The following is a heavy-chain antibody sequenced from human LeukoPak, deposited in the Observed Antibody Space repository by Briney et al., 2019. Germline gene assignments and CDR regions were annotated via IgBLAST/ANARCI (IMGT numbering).Heavy chain of an antibody. Sequence: GESLKIACKGSGYSFTSYWIGWARQMPGKGLERMGIIYLGDSDTRYSPSFQGQVTISVDKSISTAYLQWSSLKASDTAMYYCAGRISLSFDIWGQGTMVTVSS. CDR2: IYLGDSDT. CDR3: AGRISLSFDI. J-gene: IGHJ3*02. CDR1: GYSFTSYW. V-gene: IGHV5-51*01.